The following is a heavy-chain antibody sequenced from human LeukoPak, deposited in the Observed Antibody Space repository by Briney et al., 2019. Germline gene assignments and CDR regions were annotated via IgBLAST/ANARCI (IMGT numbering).Heavy chain of an antibody. J-gene: IGHJ4*02. CDR3: ARGRIAAKYYFDY. Sequence: GGSLRLSCAASGFTFSSYAMHWVRQAPGKGLEWVAVISYDGSNKYYADSVKGRFTISRDNSKNTLYLQMNSLRAEDTAAYYCARGRIAAKYYFDYWGQGTLVTVSS. CDR2: ISYDGSNK. D-gene: IGHD6-13*01. V-gene: IGHV3-30*04. CDR1: GFTFSSYA.